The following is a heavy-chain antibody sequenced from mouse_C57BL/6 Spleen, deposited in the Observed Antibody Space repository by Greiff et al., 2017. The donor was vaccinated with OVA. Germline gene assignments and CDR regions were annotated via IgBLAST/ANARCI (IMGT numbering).Heavy chain of an antibody. CDR3: KRGEGGWLLEGMDY. V-gene: IGHV1-5*01. CDR2: IYPGNSDT. CDR1: GYTFTSYW. Sequence: EVQLQQSGTVLARPGASVKMSCKTSGYTFTSYWMHWVKQRPGQGLEWIGAIYPGNSDTSYNQKFKGKAKLTAVTSASTAYLERSSLKNEDSAVYYCKRGEGGWLLEGMDYWGQGTSVTVSS. D-gene: IGHD2-3*01. J-gene: IGHJ4*01.